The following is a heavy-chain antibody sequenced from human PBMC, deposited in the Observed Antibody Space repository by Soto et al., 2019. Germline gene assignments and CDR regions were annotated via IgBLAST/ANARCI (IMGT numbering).Heavy chain of an antibody. Sequence: QVQLVQSGAEVKKPGASVRVSCKASGYTFSRYGISWVRQAPGQVLEGMGWISGFNGNTKESEKLQGRVTLTTDTAANTAHMELRGLRSDDTAVYYCARASAYSTPWSFDNWGQGTLVTVSS. CDR1: GYTFSRYG. V-gene: IGHV1-18*01. D-gene: IGHD6-13*01. CDR2: ISGFNGNT. J-gene: IGHJ4*02. CDR3: ARASAYSTPWSFDN.